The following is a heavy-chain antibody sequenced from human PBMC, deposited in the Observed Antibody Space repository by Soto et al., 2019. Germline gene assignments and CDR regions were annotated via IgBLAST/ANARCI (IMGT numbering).Heavy chain of an antibody. CDR2: IIGSGAET. D-gene: IGHD4-17*01. J-gene: IGHJ6*03. CDR3: AQHGGYTYYYYLDV. CDR1: GFTFSTYA. V-gene: IGHV3-23*01. Sequence: EVQLLESGGGLVQPGGSLRLSCAASGFTFSTYAISWVRQAPGKGLEWVSAIIGSGAETYSADSVKGRFTFSRDNSKNTVYLQMNSLRADDTAVYHCAQHGGYTYYYYLDVWGKGTTVTVSS.